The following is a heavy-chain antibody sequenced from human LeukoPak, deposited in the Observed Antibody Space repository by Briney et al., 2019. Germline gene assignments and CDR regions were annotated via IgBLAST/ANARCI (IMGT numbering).Heavy chain of an antibody. J-gene: IGHJ4*02. CDR1: GFSFSSYP. CDR3: AKLGPGLRGWLSYLDY. Sequence: GGSLRLSCAASGFSFSSYPMSWVRQAPGKGLEWVSSIGTGGTTTYYADTVKGRFTISRDNSENTLYLQMNSLRAEDTAVYYCAKLGPGLRGWLSYLDYWGQGTLVTVSS. V-gene: IGHV3-23*01. D-gene: IGHD6-19*01. CDR2: IGTGGTTT.